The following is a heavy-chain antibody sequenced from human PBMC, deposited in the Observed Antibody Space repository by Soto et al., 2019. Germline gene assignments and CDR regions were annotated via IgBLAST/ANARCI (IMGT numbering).Heavy chain of an antibody. Sequence: SETLSLTCTVSGGSISSSYHNWDWVRQPPGRGPEWIATIEYSGTTYYNPSLRSRVTISVDTSRSQFSLRLNSVTAADTAIYYCARRLQNNKWRFDSWGQGTLVTVSS. D-gene: IGHD2-21*02. J-gene: IGHJ4*02. CDR2: IEYSGTT. V-gene: IGHV4-39*01. CDR1: GGSISSSYHN. CDR3: ARRLQNNKWRFDS.